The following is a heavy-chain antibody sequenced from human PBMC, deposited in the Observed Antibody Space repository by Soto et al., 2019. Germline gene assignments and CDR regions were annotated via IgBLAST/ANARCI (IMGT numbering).Heavy chain of an antibody. CDR3: ARHSKKTGDFDYYYGMDV. Sequence: SETLSLTCSVFGGSMSPYYWSWIRQSPGKGLEWIANIYYRGNTNYNPSLESRVTISIDTSKDQFSLKLNSLTAADTAVYYCARHSKKTGDFDYYYGMDVWGQGTTVTVSS. J-gene: IGHJ6*02. CDR1: GGSMSPYY. CDR2: IYYRGNT. D-gene: IGHD7-27*01. V-gene: IGHV4-59*08.